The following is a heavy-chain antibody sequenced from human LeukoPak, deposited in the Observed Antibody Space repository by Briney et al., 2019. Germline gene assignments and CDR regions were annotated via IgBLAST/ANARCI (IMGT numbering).Heavy chain of an antibody. CDR2: INAGNGNT. CDR1: GYTFTSYA. D-gene: IGHD3-22*01. Sequence: ASVTVSCKASGYTFTSYAMHWVRQAPGQRLEWMGWINAGNGNTKYSQKFQGRVTITRDTSASTAYMELSSLRSEDTAVYYCARSIVVVTFDYWGQGTLVTVSS. J-gene: IGHJ4*02. CDR3: ARSIVVVTFDY. V-gene: IGHV1-3*01.